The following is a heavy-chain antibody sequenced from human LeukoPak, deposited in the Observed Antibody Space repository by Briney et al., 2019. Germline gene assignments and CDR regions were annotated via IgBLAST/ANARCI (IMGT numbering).Heavy chain of an antibody. CDR3: ARDRRDYYGSGSYYWDY. V-gene: IGHV3-11*06. Sequence: GGSLRLSCAASGFTFSDYYMSWIRQAPGKGLEWVSYISSSSSYTNYADSVKGRFTISRDNAKNPLYLQMNSLRAEDTAVYYCARDRRDYYGSGSYYWDYWGQGTLVTVSS. D-gene: IGHD3-10*01. CDR1: GFTFSDYY. J-gene: IGHJ4*02. CDR2: ISSSSSYT.